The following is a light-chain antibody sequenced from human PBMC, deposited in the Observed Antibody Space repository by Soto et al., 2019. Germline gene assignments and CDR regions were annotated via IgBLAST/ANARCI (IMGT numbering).Light chain of an antibody. Sequence: EIVLTQSPATLSLSPGERATLSCRASQSVTNSLAWYQQQPGQAPRLLIYHASNRATGVPARFSGSGSGTDFTLTISSLEPADFAVYYCQQRRTFGLGTKVEIK. CDR3: QQRRT. V-gene: IGKV3-11*01. J-gene: IGKJ1*01. CDR2: HAS. CDR1: QSVTNS.